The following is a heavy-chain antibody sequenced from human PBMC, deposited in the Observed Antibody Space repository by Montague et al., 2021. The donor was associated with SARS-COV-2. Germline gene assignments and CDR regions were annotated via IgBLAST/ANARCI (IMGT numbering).Heavy chain of an antibody. Sequence: SETLSLTCSVSGDSIRTNYWSWIRQSPGQRLEWIGYVGNGGHTDYSLSLRSRVTISLETSKRQFSLSLNSVTEADTAVYYCTTGEGVYGWRYYLDYWSQGTRVTVS. J-gene: IGHJ4*02. CDR3: TTGEGVYGWRYYLDY. V-gene: IGHV4-4*08. CDR2: VGNGGHT. CDR1: GDSIRTNY. D-gene: IGHD6-19*01.